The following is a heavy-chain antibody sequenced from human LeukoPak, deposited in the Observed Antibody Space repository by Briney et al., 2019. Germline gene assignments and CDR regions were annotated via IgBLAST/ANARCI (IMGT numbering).Heavy chain of an antibody. CDR3: ARAVQTWALPHGMDV. CDR1: GGSISSSSDY. CDR2: IYYSGST. J-gene: IGHJ6*02. Sequence: SETLSLTCTVSGGSISSSSDYCGRIRQPPGKGLEWIRSIYYSGSTYYNPSLKSRVTISVDTSKNQFSLKLSSVTAADTAVYYCARAVQTWALPHGMDVWGQGTTVTVSS. D-gene: IGHD1-1*01. V-gene: IGHV4-39*01.